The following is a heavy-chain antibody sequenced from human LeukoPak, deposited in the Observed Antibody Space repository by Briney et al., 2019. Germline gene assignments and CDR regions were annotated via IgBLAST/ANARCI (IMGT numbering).Heavy chain of an antibody. J-gene: IGHJ4*02. V-gene: IGHV4-4*02. CDR3: ATHPPRFCSGGTCSDY. CDR2: IYHSGST. CDR1: GGSISSSNW. D-gene: IGHD2-15*01. Sequence: SETLSLTCAVSGGSISSSNWWSWVRQPPGKGLEWIGEIYHSGSTNYNPSLKSRVTISADKSKNQFSLKLSSVTAADTAVYYCATHPPRFCSGGTCSDYWGQGTLVTVSS.